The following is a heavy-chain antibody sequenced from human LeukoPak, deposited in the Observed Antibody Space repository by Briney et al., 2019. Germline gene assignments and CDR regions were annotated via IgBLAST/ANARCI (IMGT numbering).Heavy chain of an antibody. V-gene: IGHV3-53*01. CDR2: IYSGGST. CDR3: ARDPSGYYPTYFDY. J-gene: IGHJ4*02. Sequence: PGGSLRLSCAASRFTVSSNYMSWVRQAPGKGLEWVSVIYSGGSTYYADSVKGRFTISRDNSKNTLYLRMNSLRAEDTAVYYCARDPSGYYPTYFDYWGQGTLVTVSS. CDR1: RFTVSSNY. D-gene: IGHD3-22*01.